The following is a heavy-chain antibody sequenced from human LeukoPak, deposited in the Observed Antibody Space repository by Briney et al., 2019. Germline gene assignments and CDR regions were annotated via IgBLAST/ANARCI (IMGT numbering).Heavy chain of an antibody. D-gene: IGHD1-1*01. CDR1: GGSISSSSYY. J-gene: IGHJ5*02. CDR2: IYYSGST. CDR3: ARDPGTGDNWFDP. Sequence: MASETLSLTCTVSGGSISSSSYYWGWIRQPPGKGLEWIGSIYYSGSTYYNPSLKSRVTISVDTSKNQFSLKLSSATAADTAVYYCARDPGTGDNWFDPWGQGTLVTVSS. V-gene: IGHV4-39*02.